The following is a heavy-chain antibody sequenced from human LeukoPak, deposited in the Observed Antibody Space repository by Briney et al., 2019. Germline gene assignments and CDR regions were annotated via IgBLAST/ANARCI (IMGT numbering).Heavy chain of an antibody. Sequence: SQTLSLTCTVSGGSISSGDYYWSWIRQPPGKGLEWIGYIYYSGSIYYNPSLKSRVTISVDTSKNQFSLKLSSVTAADTAVYYCARVLLWFGELSLGWFDPWGQGTLVTVSS. D-gene: IGHD3-10*01. CDR3: ARVLLWFGELSLGWFDP. CDR1: GGSISSGDYY. CDR2: IYYSGSI. V-gene: IGHV4-30-4*01. J-gene: IGHJ5*02.